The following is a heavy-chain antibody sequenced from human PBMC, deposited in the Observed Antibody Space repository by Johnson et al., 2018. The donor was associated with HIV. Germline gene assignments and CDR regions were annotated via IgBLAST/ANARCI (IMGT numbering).Heavy chain of an antibody. D-gene: IGHD6-13*01. Sequence: VQLVESGGGVVQPGGSPRLSCAASGLTFSNYGSHWVRQAPGKGLEWVAFIRYDGSNKHYADSVKGRFTISRDNSKNTLFLQMNSLRAEDTAVYYCAKDAAAAALRAVDIWGQGTMVTVSS. V-gene: IGHV3-30*02. CDR2: IRYDGSNK. J-gene: IGHJ3*02. CDR1: GLTFSNYG. CDR3: AKDAAAAALRAVDI.